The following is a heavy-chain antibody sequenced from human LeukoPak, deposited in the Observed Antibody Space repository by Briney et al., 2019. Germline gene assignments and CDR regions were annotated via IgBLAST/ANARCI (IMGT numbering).Heavy chain of an antibody. CDR2: INSDGSTT. J-gene: IGHJ4*02. Sequence: GESLKISCKGSGYSFTSYWMHWVRQAPGKGLVWVSRINSDGSTTSYAASVKGRFTISRDTAKNTLYLQMNSLRAEDTAVYYCARGHHYYDSSAYYYWGQGTLVTVSS. CDR3: ARGHHYYDSSAYYY. CDR1: GYSFTSYW. V-gene: IGHV3-74*01. D-gene: IGHD3-22*01.